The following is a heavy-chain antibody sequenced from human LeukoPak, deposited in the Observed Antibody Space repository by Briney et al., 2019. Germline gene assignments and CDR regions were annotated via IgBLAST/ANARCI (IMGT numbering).Heavy chain of an antibody. Sequence: SETLSLTCTVSGGSISSSSYYWGWIRQPPGKGLEWNGGIYYSGSTYYNPSLKSRVTISVDTSKNQFSLKLTSVTAADTAMYYCARVRWRIQSHYYSMDVWGKGTTVTVSS. CDR3: ARVRWRIQSHYYSMDV. D-gene: IGHD2-8*02. CDR1: GGSISSSSYY. CDR2: IYYSGST. V-gene: IGHV4-39*07. J-gene: IGHJ6*03.